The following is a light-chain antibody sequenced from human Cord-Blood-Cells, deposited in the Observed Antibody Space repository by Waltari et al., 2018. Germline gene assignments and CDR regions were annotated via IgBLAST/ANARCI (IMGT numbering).Light chain of an antibody. V-gene: IGLV2-14*03. J-gene: IGLJ1*01. Sequence: QSDLTQPAFVSGSLGPSTPLSWTGPRTDAGGSHSVRCYQQPPGKDPKLIIYGVSNRPSCVSNRFSGCKSGNTASLTISGLQAEDDADYYCSSYTSSSTLVVFGTCTKVTVL. CDR1: RTDAGGSHS. CDR3: SSYTSSSTLVV. CDR2: GVS.